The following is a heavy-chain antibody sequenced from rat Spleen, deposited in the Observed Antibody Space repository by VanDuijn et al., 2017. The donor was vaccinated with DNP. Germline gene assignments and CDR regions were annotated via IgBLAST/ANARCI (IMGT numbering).Heavy chain of an antibody. Sequence: EVQLVESGGGLVQPGRSLKLSCAASGFTFSDYYMAWVRPAPTKGLEWVAYISYDGGTTNYADSVKGRFTISRDNAKNTLYLQMNSLRSDDMATYYCARHVLPLRVWDYWGQGVMVTVSS. J-gene: IGHJ2*01. CDR2: ISYDGGTT. CDR1: GFTFSDYY. D-gene: IGHD4-1*01. V-gene: IGHV5-22*01. CDR3: ARHVLPLRVWDY.